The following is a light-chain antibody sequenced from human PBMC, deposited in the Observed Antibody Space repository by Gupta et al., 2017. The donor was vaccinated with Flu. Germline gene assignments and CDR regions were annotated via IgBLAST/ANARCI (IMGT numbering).Light chain of an antibody. J-gene: IGLJ1*01. CDR3: SSYSSSGTLFV. CDR1: SSDVGGYNY. CDR2: EVT. Sequence: QSALTQPASVSGSPGQSLTLSCTGPSSDVGGYNYVSWYQQHPGIAPKLIIYEVTNRPSGVSNRFSGSKSGSTASLTISGLQAEDESDYFCSSYSSSGTLFVFGTGTKVTVL. V-gene: IGLV2-14*01.